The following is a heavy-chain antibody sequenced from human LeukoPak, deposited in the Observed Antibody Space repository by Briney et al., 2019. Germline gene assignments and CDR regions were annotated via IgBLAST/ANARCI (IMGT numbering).Heavy chain of an antibody. CDR2: ISYDGSNK. D-gene: IGHD6-13*01. Sequence: GGSLRLSCAASGFTFSSYGMHWVRQAPGKGLEWEAVISYDGSNKYYADSVKGRFTISRDNSKNTLYLQMNSLRAEDTAVYYCAKPDSSSWYGNVDYWGQGTLVTVSS. V-gene: IGHV3-30*18. CDR1: GFTFSSYG. J-gene: IGHJ4*02. CDR3: AKPDSSSWYGNVDY.